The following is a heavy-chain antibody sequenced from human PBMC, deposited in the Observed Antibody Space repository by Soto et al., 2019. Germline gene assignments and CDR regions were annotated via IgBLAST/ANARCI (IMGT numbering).Heavy chain of an antibody. CDR1: GFTFSSYG. Sequence: QVQLVESGGGVVQPGRSLRLSCAASGFTFSSYGMHWVSQAPGKGLEWVAVISYDGSNKYYADSVKGRFTISRDNSKNTLYLQMNSLRAEDTAVYYCAKDRRPNYYYGMHVWGQGTTVTVSS. J-gene: IGHJ6*02. CDR2: ISYDGSNK. CDR3: AKDRRPNYYYGMHV. V-gene: IGHV3-30*18. D-gene: IGHD6-25*01.